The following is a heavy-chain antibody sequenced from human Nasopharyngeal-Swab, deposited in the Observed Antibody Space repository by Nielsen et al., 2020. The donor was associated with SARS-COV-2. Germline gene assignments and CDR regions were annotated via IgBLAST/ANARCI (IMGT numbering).Heavy chain of an antibody. J-gene: IGHJ6*02. CDR2: ISYDGSNK. D-gene: IGHD3-10*01. CDR1: GFTFSSYG. V-gene: IGHV3-30*18. Sequence: GGSLRLSCAASGFTFSSYGMHWVRQAPGKGLEWVAVISYDGSNKYYADSVKGRFTISRDNSKNTLYLQMNSLRAEDTAVYYCAKTVVYYGSGEGYYGMDVWGQGTTVTVSS. CDR3: AKTVVYYGSGEGYYGMDV.